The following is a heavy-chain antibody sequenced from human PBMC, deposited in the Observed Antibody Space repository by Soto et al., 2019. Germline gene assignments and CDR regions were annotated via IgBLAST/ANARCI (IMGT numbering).Heavy chain of an antibody. D-gene: IGHD4-17*01. J-gene: IGHJ4*02. CDR3: TTDPGDYEDF. Sequence: EVQLVESGGGLVKPGGSLRLSCAASGITFTNAWMSWVRQAPGKGLEWVGRIKNKADGGTTAYAAPVRGRFTISRDDSKNTLFLQMNSLETEDTAVYYCTTDPGDYEDFWGQGTLVTVSS. V-gene: IGHV3-15*01. CDR1: GITFTNAW. CDR2: IKNKADGGTT.